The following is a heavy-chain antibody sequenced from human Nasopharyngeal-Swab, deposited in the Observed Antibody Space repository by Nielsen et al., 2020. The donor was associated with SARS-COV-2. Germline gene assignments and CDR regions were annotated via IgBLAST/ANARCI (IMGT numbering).Heavy chain of an antibody. CDR3: ARDPGRWVRGVYY. Sequence: GESLKISCAASGFTFSDYYMSWIRQAPGKGLEWVSSISSSSSYIYYADSVKGRFTISRDNAKNSLYLQMNSLRAEDTAVYYCARDPGRWVRGVYYWGQGTLVTVSS. CDR1: GFTFSDYY. D-gene: IGHD3-10*01. CDR2: ISSSSSYI. J-gene: IGHJ4*02. V-gene: IGHV3-11*06.